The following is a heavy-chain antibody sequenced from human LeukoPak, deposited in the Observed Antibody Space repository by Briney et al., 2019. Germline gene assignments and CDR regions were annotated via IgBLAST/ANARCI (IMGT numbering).Heavy chain of an antibody. D-gene: IGHD6-6*01. CDR1: GFTLSNFA. CDR2: ISVSGGST. CDR3: ARGGRSSELV. J-gene: IGHJ4*02. Sequence: GGSLRLSCAASGFTLSNFAMTWVRQAPGKGLEWVSVISVSGGSTYYADSVKGRFTISRDVSKNTVYLQMNSLRAEDTAVYYCARGGRSSELVWGQGTRVTVSS. V-gene: IGHV3-23*01.